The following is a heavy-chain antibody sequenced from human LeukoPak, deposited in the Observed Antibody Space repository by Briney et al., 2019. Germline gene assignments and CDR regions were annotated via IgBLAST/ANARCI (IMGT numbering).Heavy chain of an antibody. J-gene: IGHJ4*02. CDR1: GYTFTTYD. V-gene: IGHV1-8*01. CDR3: ARVFRGHEIGF. D-gene: IGHD5-12*01. CDR2: MNPKSGNT. Sequence: ASVKVSCKASGYTFTTYDINWVRQATGQGLEWMGWMNPKSGNTAYAQKFQGRVTMTRNTSIDTDYLEMSSLRSEDTAMYYCARVFRGHEIGFWGQGTQVTVSS.